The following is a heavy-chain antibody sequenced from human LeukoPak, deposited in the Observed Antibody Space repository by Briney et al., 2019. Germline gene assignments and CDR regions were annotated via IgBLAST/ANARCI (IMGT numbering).Heavy chain of an antibody. Sequence: SETLSLTCAVYGGSFSGYYWSWIRQPPGKGLEWIEEINHSGSTNYNPSLKSRVTISVDTSKNQFSLKLSSVTAADTAVYYCARDTAMDKFDYWGQGTLVTVSS. J-gene: IGHJ4*02. CDR1: GGSFSGYY. CDR2: INHSGST. D-gene: IGHD5-18*01. CDR3: ARDTAMDKFDY. V-gene: IGHV4-34*01.